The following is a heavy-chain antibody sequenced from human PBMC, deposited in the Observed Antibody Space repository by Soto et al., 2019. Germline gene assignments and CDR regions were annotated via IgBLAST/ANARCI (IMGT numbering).Heavy chain of an antibody. CDR3: ARRSSYKPLLYAFDI. V-gene: IGHV1-69*13. D-gene: IGHD2-2*02. CDR2: IIPIFGTA. J-gene: IGHJ3*02. Sequence: SVKVSCKASGGTFSSYAISWVRQAPGQGLEWMGGIIPIFGTANYAQKFQGRVTITADESTSTAYMELSSLRSEDTAVYYCARRSSYKPLLYAFDIWGQGTMVTVSS. CDR1: GGTFSSYA.